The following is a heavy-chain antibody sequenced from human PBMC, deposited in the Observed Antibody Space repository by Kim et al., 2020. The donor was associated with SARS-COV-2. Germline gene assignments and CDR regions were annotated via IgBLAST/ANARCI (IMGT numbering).Heavy chain of an antibody. CDR1: GYTFTGYY. Sequence: ASVKVSCKASGYTFTGYYMHWVRQAPGQGLEWMGWINPNSGGTNYAQKFQGRVTMTRDTSISTAYMELSRLRSDDTAVYYCARGTSDYYGSGSPNWFDPWGQGTLVTVSS. V-gene: IGHV1-2*02. J-gene: IGHJ5*02. D-gene: IGHD3-10*01. CDR3: ARGTSDYYGSGSPNWFDP. CDR2: INPNSGGT.